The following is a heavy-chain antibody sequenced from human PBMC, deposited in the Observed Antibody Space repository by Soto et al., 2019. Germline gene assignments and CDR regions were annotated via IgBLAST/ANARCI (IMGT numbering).Heavy chain of an antibody. V-gene: IGHV1-46*01. CDR3: ARVSRYCSSTSCYHFDY. Sequence: ASVKVSCKASGYTFTSYYMHWVRQAPGQGLEWMGIINPSGGSTTYAQKFQGRVTMTRDTSTSTVYMELNSLRSEDTAVYYCARVSRYCSSTSCYHFDYWGQGTLVTVS. CDR2: INPSGGST. D-gene: IGHD2-2*01. J-gene: IGHJ4*02. CDR1: GYTFTSYY.